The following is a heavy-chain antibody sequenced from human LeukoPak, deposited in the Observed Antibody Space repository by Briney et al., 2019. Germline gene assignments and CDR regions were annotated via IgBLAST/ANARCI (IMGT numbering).Heavy chain of an antibody. CDR1: GFSFSSYS. CDR2: IRTTSSYI. Sequence: GRSLRLSCAASGFSFSSYSMNWVSQPPGKGLEWVSSIRTTSSYIYYADSVKGRFTISRDNAKNSLYLQMNSLRAEDTAVYYCAKGDYYDYDYWGQGTLVTVSS. CDR3: AKGDYYDYDY. D-gene: IGHD5-12*01. V-gene: IGHV3-21*01. J-gene: IGHJ4*02.